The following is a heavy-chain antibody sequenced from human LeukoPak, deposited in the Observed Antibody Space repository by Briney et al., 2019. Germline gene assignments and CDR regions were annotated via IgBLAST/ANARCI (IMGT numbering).Heavy chain of an antibody. D-gene: IGHD3-10*01. J-gene: IGHJ4*02. V-gene: IGHV3-11*01. CDR2: ISSSDSRI. Sequence: GGSLRLSCAASGFPFSDYDMSWIRQAPGKGLEWVSYISSSDSRIYYADSVKDRFTISRDNTKNSLYLQMHSLRVEDTAVYYCARENYYGSGSSPGEFDYWGQGTLVTVS. CDR1: GFPFSDYD. CDR3: ARENYYGSGSSPGEFDY.